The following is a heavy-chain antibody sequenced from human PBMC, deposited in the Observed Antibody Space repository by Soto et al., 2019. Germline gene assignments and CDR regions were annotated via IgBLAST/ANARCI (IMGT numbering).Heavy chain of an antibody. V-gene: IGHV3-53*04. CDR3: ARGTSERYCSGGSCYFRYYYYYMDV. CDR2: IYSGGST. J-gene: IGHJ6*03. D-gene: IGHD2-15*01. Sequence: GGSLRLSCAASGFTVSSNYMSWVRQAPGKGLEWVSVIYSGGSTYYADSVKGRFTISRHNSKNTLYLQMNSLRAEDTAVYYCARGTSERYCSGGSCYFRYYYYYMDVWGKGTTVTVSS. CDR1: GFTVSSNY.